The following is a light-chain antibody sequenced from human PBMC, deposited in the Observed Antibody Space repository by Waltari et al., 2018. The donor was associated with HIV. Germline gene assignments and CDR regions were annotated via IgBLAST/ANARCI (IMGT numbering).Light chain of an antibody. CDR1: QNINNF. V-gene: IGKV1-39*01. CDR3: LQTYTTPRT. CDR2: SAS. Sequence: DIHMTQSPSSLSASVVDSVTVTCRANQNINNFLNWFRQRPWKAPEGLIHSASSLQSGVSSRLSGSGAETDYTLTISSLKPEDYATYDCLQTYTTPRTFGPGTKVDI. J-gene: IGKJ3*01.